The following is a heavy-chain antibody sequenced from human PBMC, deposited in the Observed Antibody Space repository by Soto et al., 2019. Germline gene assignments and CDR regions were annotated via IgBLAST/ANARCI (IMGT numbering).Heavy chain of an antibody. CDR2: IIPIFGTA. CDR3: ASAIAAAGNNWFDP. J-gene: IGHJ5*02. D-gene: IGHD6-13*01. CDR1: GGTFSSYA. V-gene: IGHV1-69*13. Sequence: VASVKVSCKASGGTFSSYAISWVRQAPGQGLEWMGGIIPIFGTANYAQKFQGRVTITADESTSTAYMELSSLRSEDTAVYYCASAIAAAGNNWFDPWGQGTLVTVSS.